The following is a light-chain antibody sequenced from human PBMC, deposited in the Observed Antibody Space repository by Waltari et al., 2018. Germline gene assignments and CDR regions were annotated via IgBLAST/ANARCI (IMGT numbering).Light chain of an antibody. CDR3: SSYSGSNNLGV. Sequence: QSALTQPPSASGSPGQSVTISCTGTSSDVGGYNYVSWYQQHPGKAPKLIISEVNTRPSGVPDRFSGSKSGNTASLTVSGLQADDEADYYCSSYSGSNNLGVFGGGTKLTVL. CDR2: EVN. J-gene: IGLJ2*01. CDR1: SSDVGGYNY. V-gene: IGLV2-8*01.